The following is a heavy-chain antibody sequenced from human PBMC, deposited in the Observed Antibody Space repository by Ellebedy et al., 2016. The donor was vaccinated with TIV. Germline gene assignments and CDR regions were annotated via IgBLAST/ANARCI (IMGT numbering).Heavy chain of an antibody. Sequence: GGSLRLSCAASGFTFSNAWMNWVRQAPGKGLEWVGRIKSKTDGGAADYAAPVKRRFTISRDDSKNTLYLQMNSLKTEDTAVYFCTTAYRYNYDPVWGQGTLVTVSS. J-gene: IGHJ4*02. CDR1: GFTFSNAW. CDR2: IKSKTDGGAA. D-gene: IGHD5-18*01. CDR3: TTAYRYNYDPV. V-gene: IGHV3-15*01.